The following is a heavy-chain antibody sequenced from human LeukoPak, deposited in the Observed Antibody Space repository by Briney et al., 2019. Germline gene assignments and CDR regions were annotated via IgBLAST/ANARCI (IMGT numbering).Heavy chain of an antibody. D-gene: IGHD5-24*01. J-gene: IGHJ4*02. Sequence: PGTSLRLSCLVSELNFKTHAMHWVRQAPGKGPEWVAGLSFDASGTNYADSVKGRFTISRDNSKNTLYLQMHSLRPEDTAVYFCARDLQEISSFYFDYWGQGSLVTVSS. CDR2: LSFDASGT. CDR3: ARDLQEISSFYFDY. CDR1: ELNFKTHA. V-gene: IGHV3-30*04.